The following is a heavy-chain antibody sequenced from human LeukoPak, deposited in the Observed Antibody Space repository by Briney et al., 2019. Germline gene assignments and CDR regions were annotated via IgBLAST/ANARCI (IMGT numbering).Heavy chain of an antibody. J-gene: IGHJ6*02. CDR3: ERCTVRYSTASEYHGMDV. CDR1: GYTFTGYY. D-gene: IGHD6-6*01. CDR2: INPNSAGT. V-gene: IGHV1-2*02. Sequence: ASVNVSCKASGYTFTGYYLLGVRQAPGQGRDGMDWINPNSAGTNYSQKFRGSVTMTRATSISTAYMELGTLRSDDTAVYSCERCTVRYSTASEYHGMDVWGQGTTVTVSS.